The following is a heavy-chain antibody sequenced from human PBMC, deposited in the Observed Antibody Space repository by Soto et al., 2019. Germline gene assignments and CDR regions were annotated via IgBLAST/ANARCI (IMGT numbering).Heavy chain of an antibody. CDR1: GFTFSSYD. Sequence: PGGSLRRSWAASGFTFSSYDMHGVRQAPGKGLEWVAVISYDGSNKYYADSVKGRFTISRDNSKNTLYLQMNSLRAEDTAVYYCAKDQYYYDSSGYWNWFDPWGQGTLVTVSS. CDR2: ISYDGSNK. CDR3: AKDQYYYDSSGYWNWFDP. D-gene: IGHD3-22*01. J-gene: IGHJ5*02. V-gene: IGHV3-30*18.